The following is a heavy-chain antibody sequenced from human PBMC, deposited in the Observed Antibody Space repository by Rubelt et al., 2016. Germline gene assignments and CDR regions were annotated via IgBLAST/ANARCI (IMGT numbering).Heavy chain of an antibody. Sequence: QVQLVQSGAEVKKPGASVKASCKASGYTFTSYGISWLRPAPGQGLEWMGCISAYNGNTNYAQKLQGKVTMTTDTSTSTAYMELRSLRSDDTAVYYCARDTRYSSSSNFDYWGQGTLVTVSS. J-gene: IGHJ4*02. D-gene: IGHD6-13*01. CDR2: ISAYNGNT. CDR3: ARDTRYSSSSNFDY. CDR1: GYTFTSYG. V-gene: IGHV1-18*01.